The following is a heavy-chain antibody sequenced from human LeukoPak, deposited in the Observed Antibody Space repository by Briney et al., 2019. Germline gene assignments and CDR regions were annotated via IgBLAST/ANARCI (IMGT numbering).Heavy chain of an antibody. V-gene: IGHV3-11*04. CDR1: GFTFSDYF. CDR2: SSSSGSTI. J-gene: IGHJ4*02. CDR3: ARDTGVGYFDY. D-gene: IGHD4-23*01. Sequence: GGSLRLSCAASGFTFSDYFMSWIRQAPGKGLEWVSYSSSSGSTIKYADSVKGRFTISRDNAKNSLYLQMNSLRAEDTAVYYCARDTGVGYFDYWGQGTLVTVSS.